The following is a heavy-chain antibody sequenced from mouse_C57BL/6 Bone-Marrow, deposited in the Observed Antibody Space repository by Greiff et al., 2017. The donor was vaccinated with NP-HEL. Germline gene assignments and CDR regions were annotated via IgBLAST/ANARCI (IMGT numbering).Heavy chain of an antibody. CDR3: ARHDSP. Sequence: EVKLMESGGGLVQPGGSLKLSCAASGFTFSDYYMYWVRQTPEKRLEWVAYISNVGGSTYYPDTVKGRFTISRDNAKNTLYLQMSRLKSEDTAMYYFARHDSPWGQGTLVTVSA. J-gene: IGHJ3*01. V-gene: IGHV5-12*01. CDR2: ISNVGGST. CDR1: GFTFSDYY. D-gene: IGHD2-12*01.